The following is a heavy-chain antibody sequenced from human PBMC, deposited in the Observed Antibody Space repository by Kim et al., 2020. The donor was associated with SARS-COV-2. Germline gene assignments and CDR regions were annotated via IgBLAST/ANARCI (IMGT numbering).Heavy chain of an antibody. Sequence: ASVKVSCKASGYTFTSYYMHWVRQAPGQGLEWMGIINPSGGSTSYAQKFQRRVTMTRDTSTSTVYTELSSLRSEDTAVYYCARDRQKANYGDYFGSGGFDYWGQGTLVTVSS. CDR2: INPSGGST. CDR3: ARDRQKANYGDYFGSGGFDY. J-gene: IGHJ4*02. D-gene: IGHD4-17*01. V-gene: IGHV1-46*01. CDR1: GYTFTSYY.